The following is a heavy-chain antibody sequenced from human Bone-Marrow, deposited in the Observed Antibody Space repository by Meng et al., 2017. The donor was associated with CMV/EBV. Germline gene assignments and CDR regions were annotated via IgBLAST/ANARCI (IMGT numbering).Heavy chain of an antibody. V-gene: IGHV3-23*03. D-gene: IGHD3-3*01. Sequence: GGSLRLSCAASGFTVSKNYMSWVRQAPGKGLEWVSVIYSGGSSTYYADSVKGRFTISRDNSKNTLYLQMNSLRAEDTAVYYCARDRITIFGVVMGHDAFDIWGQGTMATVSS. CDR2: IYSGGSST. J-gene: IGHJ3*02. CDR3: ARDRITIFGVVMGHDAFDI. CDR1: GFTVSKNY.